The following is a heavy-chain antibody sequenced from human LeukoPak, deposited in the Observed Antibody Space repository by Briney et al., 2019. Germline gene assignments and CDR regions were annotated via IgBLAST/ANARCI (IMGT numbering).Heavy chain of an antibody. D-gene: IGHD5-18*01. CDR1: GFTFSNYA. CDR3: AKDLRAMAKLDAVDY. Sequence: GESLRLSCEASGFTFSNYAMSWVRQAPGKGLEWVSSISGSSDNTNYADSVKGRFTISRDNSKNILYLQMNSLTAEDTAVYYCAKDLRAMAKLDAVDYWGQGTLVTVSS. V-gene: IGHV3-23*01. CDR2: ISGSSDNT. J-gene: IGHJ4*02.